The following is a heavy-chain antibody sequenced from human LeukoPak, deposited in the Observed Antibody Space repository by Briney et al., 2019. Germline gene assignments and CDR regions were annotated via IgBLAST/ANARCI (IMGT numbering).Heavy chain of an antibody. CDR2: ISGSGGST. J-gene: IGHJ4*02. CDR1: GFTFSSYG. Sequence: GGSLRLSCAASGFTFSSYGMTWVRQAPGKGLEWVSAISGSGGSTYYADSVKGRFTISRDNSKNTLYLQMNSLRAEDTAVYYCAKDLGGYSSSLFDYWGQGTLVTVSS. CDR3: AKDLGGYSSSLFDY. D-gene: IGHD6-6*01. V-gene: IGHV3-23*01.